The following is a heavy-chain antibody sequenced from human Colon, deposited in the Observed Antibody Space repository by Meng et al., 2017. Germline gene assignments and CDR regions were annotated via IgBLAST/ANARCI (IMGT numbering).Heavy chain of an antibody. CDR3: VGEGQTGAVVYFQY. CDR1: GYTFTTYG. CDR2: ISDYYGNT. J-gene: IGHJ1*01. D-gene: IGHD4/OR15-4a*01. Sequence: ASVKVSCKASGYTFTTYGISWVRQAPGQGLKWMGWISDYYGNTNYSQKFQGRVTMTTDTSTRTDHVELRSLRSDDAAVYYCVGEGQTGAVVYFQYWGQGTKVTVSS. V-gene: IGHV1-18*04.